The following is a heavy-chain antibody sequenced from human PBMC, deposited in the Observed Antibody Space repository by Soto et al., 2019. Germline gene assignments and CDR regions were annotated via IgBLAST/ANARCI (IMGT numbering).Heavy chain of an antibody. Sequence: ASVKVSCKASGYTFTSYGMRWVRQAPGQGLEWMGWISAYNGNTNYAQKLQGRVTMTTEKSTRTAYMELRSVRSEERGVYYCARGIAPAVYYFDYWGQGTLVTVSS. J-gene: IGHJ4*02. V-gene: IGHV1-18*01. CDR3: ARGIAPAVYYFDY. D-gene: IGHD6-13*01. CDR2: ISAYNGNT. CDR1: GYTFTSYG.